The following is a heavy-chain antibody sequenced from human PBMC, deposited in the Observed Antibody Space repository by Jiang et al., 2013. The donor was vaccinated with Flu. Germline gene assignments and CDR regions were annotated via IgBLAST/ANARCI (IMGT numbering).Heavy chain of an antibody. V-gene: IGHV3-30*04. Sequence: VQLLESGGGVVQPGRSLRLSCVPSGFTVSTYSLHWVRQAPGRGLEWVAVISDDGTNKYYAESVKGRFTISRDNSKTTLYLQMNSLRPEDTAVYYCTRSNAVVVPASLRGVYYHFGMDVWGRGTTVTVS. J-gene: IGHJ6*02. CDR3: TRSNAVVVPASLRGVYYHFGMDV. CDR1: GFTVSTYS. CDR2: ISDDGTNK. D-gene: IGHD2-2*01.